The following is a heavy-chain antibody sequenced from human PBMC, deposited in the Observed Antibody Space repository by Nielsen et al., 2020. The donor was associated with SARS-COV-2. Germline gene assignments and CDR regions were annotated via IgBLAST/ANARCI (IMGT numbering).Heavy chain of an antibody. CDR3: ARNVVLRPTVQNWFDP. Sequence: GESLKISCAASGFTFDDYAMHWVRQAPGKGLEWVANIKQDGSVKNYVDSVRGRFTISRDNANRTLFLHLTSLRTDDTAVYYCARNVVLRPTVQNWFDPWGQGTQVTVSS. CDR1: GFTFDDYA. D-gene: IGHD3-3*01. V-gene: IGHV3-7*01. J-gene: IGHJ5*02. CDR2: IKQDGSVK.